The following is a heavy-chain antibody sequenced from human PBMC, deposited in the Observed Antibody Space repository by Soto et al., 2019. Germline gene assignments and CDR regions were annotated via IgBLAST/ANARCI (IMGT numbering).Heavy chain of an antibody. CDR1: GFTFGGYG. CDR2: ISYDGRNT. D-gene: IGHD3-10*01. Sequence: PGGSLRLSCAASGFTFGGYGMHWVRQAPGKGLEWAAAISYDGRNTYYADSVQGRFAISRDNSKNTMYLQMNSLRVEDTAVYYCVRAKWHDGSGRVREFDYWGQGALVTVSS. V-gene: IGHV3-33*01. CDR3: VRAKWHDGSGRVREFDY. J-gene: IGHJ4*02.